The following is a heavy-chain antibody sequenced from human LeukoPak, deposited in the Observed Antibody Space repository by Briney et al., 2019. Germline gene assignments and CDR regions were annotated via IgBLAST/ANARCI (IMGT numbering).Heavy chain of an antibody. CDR2: INYWGHT. CDR3: APTYSYTGGGYDY. CDR1: GGSISGSNYH. D-gene: IGHD5-18*01. V-gene: IGHV4-39*01. J-gene: IGHJ4*02. Sequence: SETLSLTCTVSGGSISGSNYHWGWIRQPPGKGLEWIGSINYWGHTYYNPSLESRVTISVDTSKNQFSLKVSSVTAADTVLYYCAPTYSYTGGGYDYWGQGTLVTVSS.